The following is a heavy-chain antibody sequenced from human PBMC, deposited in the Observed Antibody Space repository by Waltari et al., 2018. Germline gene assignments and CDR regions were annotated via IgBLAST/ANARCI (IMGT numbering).Heavy chain of an antibody. D-gene: IGHD1-26*01. CDR2: RSLSGSSI. J-gene: IGHJ6*02. V-gene: IGHV3-23*01. CDR1: GFTFSNYA. Sequence: EVQLLESGGGLVQPGGSLRLSCTASGFTFSNYAMTWVRQAPGKGLEWVSSRSLSGSSIYYTDSVKGRFTISRDNSKNTLYLQMNSLRAEDTAIYYCAKEWESDYYYYGVDVWGQGTTVTVSS. CDR3: AKEWESDYYYYGVDV.